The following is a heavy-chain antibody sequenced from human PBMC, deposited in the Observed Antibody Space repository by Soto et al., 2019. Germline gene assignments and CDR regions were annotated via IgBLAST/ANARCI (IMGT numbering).Heavy chain of an antibody. CDR3: ARGFVEVGDNEGYYYYGMDV. CDR1: GGTFSSYA. D-gene: IGHD1-26*01. J-gene: IGHJ6*02. CDR2: IIPIFGTA. Sequence: ASVKVSCKASGGTFSSYAISWVRQAPGQGLEWMGGIIPIFGTANYAQKFQGRVTITADESTSTAYMELSSLRSEDTAVYYCARGFVEVGDNEGYYYYGMDVWGQGTTVTVSS. V-gene: IGHV1-69*13.